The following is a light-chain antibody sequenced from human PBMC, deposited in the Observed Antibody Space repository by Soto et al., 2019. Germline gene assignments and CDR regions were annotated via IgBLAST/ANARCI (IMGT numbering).Light chain of an antibody. V-gene: IGKV4-1*01. CDR3: QQYGSSNT. CDR2: WAS. J-gene: IGKJ2*01. CDR1: QSVLYSSNNKNY. Sequence: DIVMTQSPDSLAVSLGETATINCKSSQSVLYSSNNKNYLAWFQQKPGQPPRLLFYWASTRKSGVPDRFSGSGSGTDFTLTISSLQAEDFAVYYCQQYGSSNTFGQGTKLEIK.